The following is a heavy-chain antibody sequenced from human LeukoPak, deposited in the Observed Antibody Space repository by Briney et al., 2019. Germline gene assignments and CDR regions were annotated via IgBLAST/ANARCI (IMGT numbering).Heavy chain of an antibody. J-gene: IGHJ3*02. V-gene: IGHV3-74*01. CDR1: GFTFSSYW. Sequence: GGSLRLSCAASGFTFSSYWMHWVRQAPGKGLVWVSRIKTDGSSISYADSVKGRFTISRDNAKNTLYLQMNSLRAEDTAVYYCAKDRTSGWPAAFDIWGQGTMVTVSS. CDR3: AKDRTSGWPAAFDI. CDR2: IKTDGSSI. D-gene: IGHD6-19*01.